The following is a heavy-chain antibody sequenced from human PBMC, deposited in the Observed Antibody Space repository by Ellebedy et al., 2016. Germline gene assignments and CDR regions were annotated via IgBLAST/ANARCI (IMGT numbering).Heavy chain of an antibody. CDR3: ARQRCSNSICYSLDY. CDR1: GYTFTSYG. V-gene: IGHV1-18*01. CDR2: ISADNGNT. D-gene: IGHD2-21*02. Sequence: ASVKVSCXASGYTFTSYGINWVRQAPGQGLEWMGWISADNGNTDYAQEFQGRVTMTTDTSTTTAYMELRSLRSDDTAVYYCARQRCSNSICYSLDYWGQGTLVTVSS. J-gene: IGHJ4*02.